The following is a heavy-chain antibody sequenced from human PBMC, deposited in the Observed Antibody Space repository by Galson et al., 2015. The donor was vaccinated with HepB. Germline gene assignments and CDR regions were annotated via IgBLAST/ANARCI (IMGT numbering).Heavy chain of an antibody. D-gene: IGHD4-17*01. CDR2: ISSSSSYI. V-gene: IGHV3-21*01. CDR1: GFTFSSYS. Sequence: SLRLSCAASGFTFSSYSMNWVRQAPGKGLEWVSSISSSSSYIYYADSVKGRFTISRDNAKNSLYLQMNSLRAEDTAVYYCASGDYGDLCFDYWGQGTLVTVSS. CDR3: ASGDYGDLCFDY. J-gene: IGHJ4*02.